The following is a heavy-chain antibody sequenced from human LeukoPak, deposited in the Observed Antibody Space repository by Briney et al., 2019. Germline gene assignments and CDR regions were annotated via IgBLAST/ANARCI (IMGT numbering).Heavy chain of an antibody. CDR1: GGSISSGGYY. D-gene: IGHD3-9*01. V-gene: IGHV4-31*03. Sequence: SQTLSLTCTVSGGSISSGGYYWSWIRQHPGKGLEWIGYIYYSGSTYYNPSLKSRVTISVDTSKNQSSLKLSSVTAADTAVYYCARGAPGLRYFDWLPWFDPWGQGTLVTVSS. CDR3: ARGAPGLRYFDWLPWFDP. CDR2: IYYSGST. J-gene: IGHJ5*02.